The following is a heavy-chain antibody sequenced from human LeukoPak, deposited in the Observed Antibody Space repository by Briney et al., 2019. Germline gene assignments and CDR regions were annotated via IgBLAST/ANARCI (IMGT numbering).Heavy chain of an antibody. CDR2: IYYSGST. CDR1: GASVSSYY. CDR3: ATSIMVRGEWGDPSFYFDY. Sequence: SETLSLTCTVSGASVSSYYWSWIRQPPGKGLEWIGYIYYSGSTNYNPSLKSRVTISVDTSKNQFSLKLSSVTAADTAVYYCATSIMVRGEWGDPSFYFDYWGQGTLVTVSS. V-gene: IGHV4-59*02. D-gene: IGHD3-10*01. J-gene: IGHJ4*02.